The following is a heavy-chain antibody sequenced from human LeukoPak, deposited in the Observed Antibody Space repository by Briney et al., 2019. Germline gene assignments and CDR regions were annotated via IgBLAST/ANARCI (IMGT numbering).Heavy chain of an antibody. Sequence: GGSLRLSCAASGFTFDDYAMHWVRQAPGKGLEWVSGISWNSGSIGYADSVKGRFTIPRDNAKNSLYLQMNSLRAEDMALYYCAKDLVYDSSGGGFDIWGQGTMVTVSS. D-gene: IGHD3-22*01. V-gene: IGHV3-9*03. CDR2: ISWNSGSI. CDR3: AKDLVYDSSGGGFDI. CDR1: GFTFDDYA. J-gene: IGHJ3*02.